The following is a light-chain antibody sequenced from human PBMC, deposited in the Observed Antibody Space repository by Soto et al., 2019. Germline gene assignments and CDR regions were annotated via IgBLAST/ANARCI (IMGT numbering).Light chain of an antibody. CDR3: SSYTVSTDVV. CDR2: EVS. V-gene: IGLV2-14*01. Sequence: QSALTQPASLSGSPGQSVTISCSGTTSDFVNYNYVSWYQHHPGKAPQLILFEVSNRPSGVSSRFSGSKSGNTASLIISGLQAADEAYYYCSSYTVSTDVVFGGGTKLTVL. CDR1: TSDFVNYNY. J-gene: IGLJ2*01.